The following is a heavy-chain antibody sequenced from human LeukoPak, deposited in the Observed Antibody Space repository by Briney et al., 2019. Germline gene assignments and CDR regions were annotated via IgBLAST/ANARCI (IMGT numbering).Heavy chain of an antibody. CDR1: LGSLSRYY. CDR3: AMLSNYNSLTGNSWFDY. V-gene: IGHV4-59*08. Sequence: PSETLSLTCTVPLGSLSRYYWTWIRQPPRKALEWIGYIYYSGSSNYSPSLKSRVTISVDRSKTQFFLNLTYVAAADTAVYYCAMLSNYNSLTGNSWFDYWGQGTLVTVSS. D-gene: IGHD3-9*01. J-gene: IGHJ5*01. CDR2: IYYSGSS.